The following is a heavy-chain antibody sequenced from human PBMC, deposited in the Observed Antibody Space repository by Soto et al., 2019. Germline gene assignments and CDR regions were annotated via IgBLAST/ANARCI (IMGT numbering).Heavy chain of an antibody. CDR1: GGTVHNSA. J-gene: IGHJ4*02. Sequence: QVQLVQSGAEVKKPGSSVKVSCKASGGTVHNSAISWVRQAPGHGLEWMGGIIVIFGPAIYAQKFQGRVTITADESTNTAFLDLNSLRSDDTAVYYCGRGGSWEKVDSWGTGTLVTVSS. V-gene: IGHV1-69*01. D-gene: IGHD1-26*01. CDR3: GRGGSWEKVDS. CDR2: IIVIFGPA.